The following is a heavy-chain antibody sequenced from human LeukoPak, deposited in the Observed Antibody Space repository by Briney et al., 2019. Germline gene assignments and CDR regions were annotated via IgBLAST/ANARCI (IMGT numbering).Heavy chain of an antibody. J-gene: IGHJ3*02. V-gene: IGHV1-24*01. D-gene: IGHD3-10*01. Sequence: ASVKVTCKVSGYTLTVLSMHWVRQAPGKGLEWMGGFDPEDGETIYAQKFQGRVTMTEDTSTDTAYMELSSLRSEDTAVYYCATMITMVRGVIITSMGFPAPGAFDIWGQGTMVTVSS. CDR3: ATMITMVRGVIITSMGFPAPGAFDI. CDR2: FDPEDGET. CDR1: GYTLTVLS.